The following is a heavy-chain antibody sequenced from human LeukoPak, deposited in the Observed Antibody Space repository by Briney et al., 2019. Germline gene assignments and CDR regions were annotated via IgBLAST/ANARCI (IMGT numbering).Heavy chain of an antibody. CDR2: INGGNGNT. CDR1: VDTFRDYA. J-gene: IGHJ4*02. D-gene: IGHD6-19*01. Sequence: GAVAISCKAPVDTFRDYAMRWVPEAPGQRPWWMAWINGGNGNTRYSQTFQGRITITRDTSATTGYMELSSLRSEDTAVYYCARERLYTSGWFDDWGQGTLVTVSS. V-gene: IGHV1-3*01. CDR3: ARERLYTSGWFDD.